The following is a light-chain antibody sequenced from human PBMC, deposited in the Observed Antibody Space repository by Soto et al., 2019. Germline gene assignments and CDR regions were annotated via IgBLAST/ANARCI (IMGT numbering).Light chain of an antibody. Sequence: DVVMTQSPLSLSVTLGQPASISCRSAQGLDFSDGNTYLNWFHQRPGQSPSRLIYKVSNRDSGVPDRVSGSGSGSDFTLNISRVEAEDVGIYDCMQGTHWPSVITFGPGTKVDIK. J-gene: IGKJ3*01. CDR3: MQGTHWPSVIT. V-gene: IGKV2-30*01. CDR2: KVS. CDR1: QGLDFSDGNTY.